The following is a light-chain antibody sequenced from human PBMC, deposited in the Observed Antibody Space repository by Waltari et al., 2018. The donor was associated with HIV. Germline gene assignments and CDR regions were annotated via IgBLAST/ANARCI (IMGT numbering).Light chain of an antibody. CDR2: EDK. CDR1: SSDVGSYNV. V-gene: IGLV2-23*01. J-gene: IGLJ3*02. Sequence: QSALTQPASVSGSPGQLITISCTGTSSDVGSYNVVSWYQQHPGNAPKLMIYEDKKRPSGVSKRFSGSKSGNTASLTISGLQAEDEADYYCCSYTGSTTWVFGGGTKLTVL. CDR3: CSYTGSTTWV.